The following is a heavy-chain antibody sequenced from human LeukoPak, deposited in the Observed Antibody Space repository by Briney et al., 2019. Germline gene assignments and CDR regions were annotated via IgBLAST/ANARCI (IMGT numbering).Heavy chain of an antibody. V-gene: IGHV5-51*01. Sequence: GESLKTSCKGSGYSFTNYWIGWVRQMPGRGLEWMGIIYPGDSDTRYSPSFQGQVTISADKSISTAYLQWSSLKASDTAMYYCARKLTYGGNSAYDYWGQGTLVTVTS. CDR2: IYPGDSDT. D-gene: IGHD4-23*01. J-gene: IGHJ4*02. CDR1: GYSFTNYW. CDR3: ARKLTYGGNSAYDY.